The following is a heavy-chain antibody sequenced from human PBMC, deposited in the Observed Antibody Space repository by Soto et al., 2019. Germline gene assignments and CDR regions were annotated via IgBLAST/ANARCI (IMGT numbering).Heavy chain of an antibody. Sequence: QLQLQESGSGLVKPSQTLSLTCAVSGGSISSGGYSWSWIRQPPGKGQEWIGYIYHSGSTYYNPIRKSRVTRSVARSNNQFSLKQNSVTAADTAVYCCGGVPERWGQGTLVTASS. D-gene: IGHD2-2*01. CDR3: GGVPER. V-gene: IGHV4-30-2*01. J-gene: IGHJ4*02. CDR1: GGSISSGGYS. CDR2: IYHSGST.